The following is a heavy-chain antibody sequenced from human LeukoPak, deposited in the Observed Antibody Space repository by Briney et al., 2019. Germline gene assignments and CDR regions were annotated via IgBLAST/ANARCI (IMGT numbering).Heavy chain of an antibody. V-gene: IGHV3-74*01. CDR3: ARDTDTVTTILDY. CDR2: INSDGSST. D-gene: IGHD4-17*01. Sequence: GGSLRLSCAASGFTFSSSAMSWVRQAPGKGLVWVSRINSDGSSTSYADSVKGRFTISRDNAKNTLYLQMNSLRAEDTAVYYCARDTDTVTTILDYWGQGTLVTVSS. CDR1: GFTFSSSA. J-gene: IGHJ4*02.